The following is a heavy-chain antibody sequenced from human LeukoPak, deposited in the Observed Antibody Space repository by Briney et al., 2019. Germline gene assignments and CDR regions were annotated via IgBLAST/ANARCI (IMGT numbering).Heavy chain of an antibody. J-gene: IGHJ4*02. CDR1: GFTFTTYS. V-gene: IGHV3-21*01. CDR2: ISSSGTYT. D-gene: IGHD4-17*01. CDR3: ARDQFGDYSLDY. Sequence: GGSLRLSCAASGFTFTTYSMTWVRQAPGKGLEWVSSISSSGTYTYYADSLKGRFTISRDNGKSSLFLQMNSLRAEDTAIYYCARDQFGDYSLDYWGQGTLVTVSS.